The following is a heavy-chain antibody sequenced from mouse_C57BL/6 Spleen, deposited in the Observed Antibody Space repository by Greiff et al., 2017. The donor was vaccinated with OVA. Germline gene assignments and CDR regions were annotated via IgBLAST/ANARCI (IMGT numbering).Heavy chain of an antibody. V-gene: IGHV6-3*01. D-gene: IGHD1-1*01. J-gene: IGHJ2*01. CDR3: TASYYYGPFDY. CDR1: GFTFSNYW. CDR2: IRLKSDNYAT. Sequence: EVMLVESGGGLVQPGGSMKLSCVASGFTFSNYWMNWVRQSPEKGLEWVAQIRLKSDNYATHYAESVKGRFTISRDDSKSSVYLQMNNLRAEDTGIYYCTASYYYGPFDYWGQGTTLTVSS.